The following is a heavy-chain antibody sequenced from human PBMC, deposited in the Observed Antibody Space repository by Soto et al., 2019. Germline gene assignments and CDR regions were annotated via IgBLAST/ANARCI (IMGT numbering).Heavy chain of an antibody. CDR2: IKNDGSEQ. CDR3: SRENWFQDY. V-gene: IGHV3-7*03. CDR1: GFTFTTYY. Sequence: GSLRLSCAASGFTFTTYYMTWVRQAPWKGLEWVASIKNDGSEQYYVDSVKGRFTISRDNAKNSLYLQMNSLRAGDTALYYCSRENWFQDYWGQGTLVTVSS. D-gene: IGHD3-10*01. J-gene: IGHJ4*02.